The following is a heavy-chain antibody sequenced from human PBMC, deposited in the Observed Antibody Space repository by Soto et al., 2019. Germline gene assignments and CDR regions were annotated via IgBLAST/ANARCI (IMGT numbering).Heavy chain of an antibody. CDR1: GYTFTSND. Sequence: QVQLVQFGAEVKKPGASVKVSCKASGYTFTSNDINWMRQATGQGLEWMGWMNPNSGHTNYAQKFQGRVTMTRNTSISPAYMELTSLRSEDTAVYYCASGMSTTWGQGTLVTVSS. CDR2: MNPNSGHT. D-gene: IGHD2-2*01. V-gene: IGHV1-8*01. J-gene: IGHJ5*02. CDR3: ASGMSTT.